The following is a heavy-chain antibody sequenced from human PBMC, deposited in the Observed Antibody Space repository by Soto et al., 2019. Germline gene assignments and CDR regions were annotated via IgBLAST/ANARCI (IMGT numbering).Heavy chain of an antibody. J-gene: IGHJ6*02. Sequence: ASVKVSCKASGYTLTSYGISWVRQAPGQGLEWMGWISAYNGNTNYAQKLQGRVTMTTDTSTSTAYMELRSLRSDDTAVYYCARFTMVRGVPEAQPSIYYGMDVWGQGTTVTVSS. CDR2: ISAYNGNT. CDR1: GYTLTSYG. V-gene: IGHV1-18*04. CDR3: ARFTMVRGVPEAQPSIYYGMDV. D-gene: IGHD3-10*01.